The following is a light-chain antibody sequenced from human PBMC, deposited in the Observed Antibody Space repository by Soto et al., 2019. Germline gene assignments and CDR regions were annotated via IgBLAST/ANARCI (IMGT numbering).Light chain of an antibody. V-gene: IGKV3-15*01. CDR2: GAS. CDR1: QSVSSD. J-gene: IGKJ2*01. CDR3: QQYDDWPPTT. Sequence: EIVLTQSPANLSVSPGGRATLSCRASQSVSSDLAWYQHKPGQAPRLLIYGASTRPAGIPARFSGAASRTDFTLSLCGRRSEDFAVYYCQQYDDWPPTTFGQGTKLEIK.